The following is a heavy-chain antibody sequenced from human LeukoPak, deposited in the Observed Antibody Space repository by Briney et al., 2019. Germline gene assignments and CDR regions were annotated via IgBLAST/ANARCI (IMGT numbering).Heavy chain of an antibody. CDR1: GGTFSSYA. CDR3: ARDAVEAAAGTGEDY. Sequence: SVKVSCKASGGTFSSYANSWVRQAPGQGLEWMGRIIPILGIANYAQKFQGRVTITADKSTSTAYMELSSLRSEDTAVYYCARDAVEAAAGTGEDYWGQGTLVTVSS. CDR2: IIPILGIA. V-gene: IGHV1-69*04. D-gene: IGHD6-13*01. J-gene: IGHJ4*02.